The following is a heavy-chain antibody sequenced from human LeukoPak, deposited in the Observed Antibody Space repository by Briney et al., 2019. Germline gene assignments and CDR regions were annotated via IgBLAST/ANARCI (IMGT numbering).Heavy chain of an antibody. V-gene: IGHV3-53*01. CDR3: AKDQYGGYFDY. CDR1: GFTVNNNY. Sequence: GGSLRLSCAASGFTVNNNYMNWVRQAPGKGLEWVSVIYSGGSTYYVDSMKGRFTISRDNSKNTLYLQMNSLRAEDTAVYYCAKDQYGGYFDYWGQGTLVTVSS. D-gene: IGHD2/OR15-2a*01. CDR2: IYSGGST. J-gene: IGHJ4*02.